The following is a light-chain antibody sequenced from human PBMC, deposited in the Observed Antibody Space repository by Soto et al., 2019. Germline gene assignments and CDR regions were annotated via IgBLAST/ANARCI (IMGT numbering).Light chain of an antibody. J-gene: IGKJ2*01. V-gene: IGKV3-15*01. CDR3: QQYNTWPPKYT. CDR2: GAS. CDR1: QSVSSY. Sequence: EIVMTQSPATLSVSPGGRATLSCRASQSVSSYLAWYQQRPGQPPRLLIYGASTRATGIPARFSGSGSGTEFSLTISSLQSEDFAVYYCQQYNTWPPKYTFGQGTELEIK.